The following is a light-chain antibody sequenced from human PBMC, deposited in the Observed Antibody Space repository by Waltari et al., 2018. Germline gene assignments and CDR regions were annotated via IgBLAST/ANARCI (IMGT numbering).Light chain of an antibody. V-gene: IGLV3-25*03. CDR1: ALSKPF. CDR2: TDS. CDR3: QSAHSNGSDVV. J-gene: IGLJ2*01. Sequence: SYELTQPPSVSVSPGQTARITCPGHALSKPFGYWYQQKSGRAPVLMIYTDSGRPSGIPERFSGSSSGTTVTLTISAVQPEDEADYYCQSAHSNGSDVVFGGGTKLTVL.